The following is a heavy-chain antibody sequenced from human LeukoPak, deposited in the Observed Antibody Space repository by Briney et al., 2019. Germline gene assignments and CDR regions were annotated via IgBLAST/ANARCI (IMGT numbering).Heavy chain of an antibody. D-gene: IGHD3-22*01. CDR2: LSGSGGTI. CDR1: GFTLSNYA. J-gene: IGHJ4*02. V-gene: IGHV3-23*01. Sequence: GGSLRLSCEASGFTLSNYAMSWVRQAPGKGLEWVSTLSGSGGTIYYADSVKGRFTISRDNSKNTLYLQVNSPRAEDTAIYYCAREIDSSGYQANYFDYWGQGTLVTVSS. CDR3: AREIDSSGYQANYFDY.